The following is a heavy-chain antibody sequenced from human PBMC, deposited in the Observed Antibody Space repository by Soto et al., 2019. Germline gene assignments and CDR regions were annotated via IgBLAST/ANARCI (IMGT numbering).Heavy chain of an antibody. CDR2: INPNSGGT. V-gene: IGHV1-2*02. D-gene: IGHD3-22*01. CDR3: ARDAPPQDYYDSSESPADLDY. CDR1: GYTFTGYY. J-gene: IGHJ4*02. Sequence: GASVKVSCKASGYTFTGYYMHWVRQAPGQGLEWMGWINPNSGGTNYAQKFQGRVTMTRDTSISTAYMGLSRLRSDETAVYYCARDAPPQDYYDSSESPADLDYWGQGTLVTVSS.